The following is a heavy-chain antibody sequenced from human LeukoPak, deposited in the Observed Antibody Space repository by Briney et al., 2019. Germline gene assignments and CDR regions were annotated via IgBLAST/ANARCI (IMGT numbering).Heavy chain of an antibody. CDR3: ARDFSPQGSSGWLVY. V-gene: IGHV3-30*03. D-gene: IGHD6-19*01. Sequence: PGGSLRLSCAASGFTFSSYGMHWVRQAPGKGLEWVAVISYDGSNKFYADSVKGRFTISRDNAKNSLYLQMNSLRAEDTAVYYCARDFSPQGSSGWLVYWGQGTLVTVSS. CDR2: ISYDGSNK. CDR1: GFTFSSYG. J-gene: IGHJ4*02.